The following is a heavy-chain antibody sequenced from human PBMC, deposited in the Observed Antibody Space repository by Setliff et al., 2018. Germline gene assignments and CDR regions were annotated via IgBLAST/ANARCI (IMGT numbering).Heavy chain of an antibody. D-gene: IGHD4-4*01. CDR1: GGSLSSGSYF. J-gene: IGHJ4*02. CDR2: IYTSGST. CDR3: ASYRQDVNY. Sequence: LSLTCTVSGGSLSSGSYFWSWIRQPAGKGLEWIGHIYTSGSTNYNPSLKSRVTISVDTSKNQFSLKLSSVTAADTAVYYSASYRQDVNYWGQGTTVTVSS. V-gene: IGHV4-61*09.